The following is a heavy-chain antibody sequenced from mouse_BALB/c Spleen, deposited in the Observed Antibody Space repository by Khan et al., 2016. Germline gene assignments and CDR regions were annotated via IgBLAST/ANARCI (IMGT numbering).Heavy chain of an antibody. CDR2: INTNTGAP. D-gene: IGHD2-10*02. CDR3: TRLYGNYALDD. CDR1: GYTFTNYG. V-gene: IGHV9-3*02. J-gene: IGHJ4*01. Sequence: QIQLVQSGPELKKPGETVKISCKASGYTFTNYGVHWVKQAPGKGLKWMGWINTNTGAPTYAEEFKGRFAFSLETSASTAFLQIDNLKNEDTATSFCTRLYGNYALDDLGQGTSVTVSS.